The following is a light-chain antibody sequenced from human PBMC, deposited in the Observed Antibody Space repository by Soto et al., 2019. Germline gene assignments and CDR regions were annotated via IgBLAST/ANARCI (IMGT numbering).Light chain of an antibody. V-gene: IGLV2-8*01. CDR2: EVN. Sequence: QSFLTQPPSASGSPGQSVAISCTGTSSDVGGYSYVSWYQQHPGKAPKLMIYEVNKRPSGVPDRFSGSKSGNTASLTVSGLQAEDEADYYCSSYAGSSNVFGTGTKVTVL. CDR3: SSYAGSSNV. CDR1: SSDVGGYSY. J-gene: IGLJ1*01.